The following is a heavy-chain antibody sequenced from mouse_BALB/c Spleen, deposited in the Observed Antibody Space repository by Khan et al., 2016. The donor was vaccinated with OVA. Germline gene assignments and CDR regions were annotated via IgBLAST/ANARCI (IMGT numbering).Heavy chain of an antibody. J-gene: IGHJ3*01. CDR2: IHYGGNT. V-gene: IGHV3-1*02. CDR3: AKAGRWVPY. CDR1: GYSITSGYS. Sequence: EGPLQEAGPDLVKPSQSLSLTCTVTGYSITSGYSWHWVRQFPGNTLEWMGYIHYGGNTKKNPSLTSRISITRDTSRNQFLLQLNSVTTEDTATSYCAKAGRWVPYWGQGTLVTVSA.